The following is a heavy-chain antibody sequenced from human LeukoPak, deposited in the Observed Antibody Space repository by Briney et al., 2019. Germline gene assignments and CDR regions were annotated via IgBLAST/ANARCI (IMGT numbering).Heavy chain of an antibody. D-gene: IGHD2-2*01. CDR3: AKGTEIVVVPAAFDP. CDR2: IIPILGIA. J-gene: IGHJ5*02. Sequence: SVKVSCKASGGTFSSYAISWVRQAPGQGLEWMGRIIPILGIANYAQKFQGRVTITADTSTSTAYMELNSLRAEDTAVYYCAKGTEIVVVPAAFDPWGQGTLVTVSS. CDR1: GGTFSSYA. V-gene: IGHV1-69*04.